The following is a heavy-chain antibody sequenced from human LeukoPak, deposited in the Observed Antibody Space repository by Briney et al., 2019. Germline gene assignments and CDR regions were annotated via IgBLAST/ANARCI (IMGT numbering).Heavy chain of an antibody. J-gene: IGHJ4*02. CDR1: GFTFSSYS. V-gene: IGHV3-21*01. CDR3: ARVKGYSYGLDY. D-gene: IGHD5-18*01. Sequence: GGSLRLSCAASGFTFSSYSMNWVRQAPGKGLEWVSSIGSSSSYIYYADSVKGRFTISRDNAKNSLYLQMNSLRAEDTAVYYCARVKGYSYGLDYWGQGTLVTVSS. CDR2: IGSSSSYI.